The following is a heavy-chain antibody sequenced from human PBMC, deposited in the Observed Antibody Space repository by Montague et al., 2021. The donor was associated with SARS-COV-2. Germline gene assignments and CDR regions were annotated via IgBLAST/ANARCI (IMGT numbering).Heavy chain of an antibody. V-gene: IGHV4-4*07. CDR1: GDSISYFY. J-gene: IGHJ4*02. D-gene: IGHD6-13*01. Sequence: SETLSLTCTVSGDSISYFYWSWIRQPAGKGLEWIVRVSASGRTNYNTSLNSRVTISVDTTKKQFSQRLSPVTAADTAVYYRTNDVVAAPRTFDYWGQGTLVTVSS. CDR3: TNDVVAAPRTFDY. CDR2: VSASGRT.